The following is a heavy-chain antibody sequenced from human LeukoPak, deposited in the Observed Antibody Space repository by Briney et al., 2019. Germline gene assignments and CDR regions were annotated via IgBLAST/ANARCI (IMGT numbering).Heavy chain of an antibody. J-gene: IGHJ4*02. CDR2: ISYDGSNK. CDR1: GFTFSSYG. D-gene: IGHD2-21*01. CDR3: AKDFRIGYSAHFDY. Sequence: GGSLRLSCAASGFTFSSYGMHWVRQAPGKGLEWVAVISYDGSNKYYADSVKGRFTISRDNSKNTLYLQMDSLRGEDTAVYYCAKDFRIGYSAHFDYWGQGALVTVSS. V-gene: IGHV3-30*18.